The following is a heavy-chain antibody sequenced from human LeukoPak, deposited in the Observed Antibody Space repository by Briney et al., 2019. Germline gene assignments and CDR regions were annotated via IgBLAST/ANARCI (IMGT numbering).Heavy chain of an antibody. J-gene: IGHJ4*02. CDR1: GFTFSSYA. CDR3: ARDPHTPYGGNSFDY. Sequence: PGGSLRLSCAASGFTFSSYAMSWVHQAPGKGLEWVSAISGSGGSTYYADSVKGRFTISRDNSKNTLYLQMNSLRAEDTAVYYCARDPHTPYGGNSFDYWGQGTLVTVSS. D-gene: IGHD4-23*01. V-gene: IGHV3-23*01. CDR2: ISGSGGST.